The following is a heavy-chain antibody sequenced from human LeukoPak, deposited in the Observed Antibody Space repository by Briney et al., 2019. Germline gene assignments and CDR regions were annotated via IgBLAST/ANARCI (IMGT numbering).Heavy chain of an antibody. D-gene: IGHD3-10*01. CDR2: ISSSSSYI. CDR1: GFTFSSYS. CDR3: ARVYRKGSGSYYLLYFDY. V-gene: IGHV3-21*01. J-gene: IGHJ4*02. Sequence: PGGSLRLSCAASGFTFSSYSMNWVRQAPGKGLEWVSSISSSSSYIYYADSVKGRFTISRDNAKNSLYLQMNSLRAEDTAVYYCARVYRKGSGSYYLLYFDYWGQGTLVTVSS.